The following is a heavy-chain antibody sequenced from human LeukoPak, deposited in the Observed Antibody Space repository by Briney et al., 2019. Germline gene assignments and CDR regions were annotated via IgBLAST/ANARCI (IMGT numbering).Heavy chain of an antibody. V-gene: IGHV3-15*01. CDR3: TTEARGARDIVVVPAAMTGY. D-gene: IGHD2-2*01. CDR1: GFTFSNAW. Sequence: GGSLRLSCAASGFTFSNAWMSWVRQAPGKGLEWAGRIKSKTDGGTTDYAAPVKGRFTISRDDSKNTLYLQMNSLKTEDTAVYYCTTEARGARDIVVVPAAMTGYWGQGTLVTVSS. J-gene: IGHJ4*02. CDR2: IKSKTDGGTT.